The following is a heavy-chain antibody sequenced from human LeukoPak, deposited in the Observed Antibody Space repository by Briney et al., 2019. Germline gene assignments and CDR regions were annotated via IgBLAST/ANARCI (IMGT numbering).Heavy chain of an antibody. Sequence: GGSLRLSCAASGFTVSSNYMSWVRQAPGKGLEWVSVIYSGGSTYYADSVKGRFTISRDNSKNTLYLQMNSLRAEDTAVYYCAKGGGDIVVVLPLGDWGQGTLVTVSS. J-gene: IGHJ4*02. CDR1: GFTVSSNY. CDR2: IYSGGST. CDR3: AKGGGDIVVVLPLGD. V-gene: IGHV3-66*02. D-gene: IGHD2-2*01.